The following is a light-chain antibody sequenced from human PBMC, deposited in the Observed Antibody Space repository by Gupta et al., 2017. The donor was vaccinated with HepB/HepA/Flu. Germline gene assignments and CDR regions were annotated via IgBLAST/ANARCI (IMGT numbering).Light chain of an antibody. CDR2: DVS. Sequence: QSALTQPASVSGSPGPSITIPCTGTSSDVGGYNYVSWYQQHPGKAPKLMIYDVSNRPSWVSNRFSGSKSGNTASLTISGLQAEDESDYYCSSYTSSSTRVFGTGTKVTVL. V-gene: IGLV2-14*01. CDR3: SSYTSSSTRV. J-gene: IGLJ1*01. CDR1: SSDVGGYNY.